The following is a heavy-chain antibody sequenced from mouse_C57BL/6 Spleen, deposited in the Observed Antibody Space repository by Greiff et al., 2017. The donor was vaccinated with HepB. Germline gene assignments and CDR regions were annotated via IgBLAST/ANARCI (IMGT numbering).Heavy chain of an antibody. Sequence: QVHVKQPGAELVMPGASVKLSCKASGYTFTSYWMHWMKQRPGQGLEWIGEIDPSDSYTNYNQKFKGKSTLTVDKSSSTAYMQLSSLTSEDSAVYYCARSNGVVASFDYWGQGTTLTVSS. CDR1: GYTFTSYW. D-gene: IGHD1-1*01. CDR3: ARSNGVVASFDY. V-gene: IGHV1-69*01. CDR2: IDPSDSYT. J-gene: IGHJ2*01.